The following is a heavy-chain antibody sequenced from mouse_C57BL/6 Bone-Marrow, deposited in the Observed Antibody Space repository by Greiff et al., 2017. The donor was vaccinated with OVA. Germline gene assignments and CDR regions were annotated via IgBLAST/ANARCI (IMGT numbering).Heavy chain of an antibody. V-gene: IGHV1-82*01. CDR3: ARRTGTAMDY. J-gene: IGHJ4*01. CDR1: GYAFSSSW. Sequence: VMLVESGPELVKPGASVKISCKASGYAFSSSWMNWVKQRPGKGLEWIGRIYPGDGDTNYNEKFKGKATLTADKSSSTAYMQLSSLTSEDSAVYFCARRTGTAMDYWGQGTSVTVSS. D-gene: IGHD4-1*01. CDR2: IYPGDGDT.